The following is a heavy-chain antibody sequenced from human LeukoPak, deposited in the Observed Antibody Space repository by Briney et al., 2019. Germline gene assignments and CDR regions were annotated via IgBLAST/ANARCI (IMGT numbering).Heavy chain of an antibody. J-gene: IGHJ4*02. D-gene: IGHD1-20*01. V-gene: IGHV3-11*04. CDR2: ISSRGGTI. Sequence: PGGSLRLSCAASGFTFSDYHMAWLRLAPGKGLEWVSYISSRGGTIHYADSVKGRFSISRDNAKRSLYLQMNSLTAEDTAVYYCARLLAYNSGGEAFDHWGQGTLVTVSS. CDR1: GFTFSDYH. CDR3: ARLLAYNSGGEAFDH.